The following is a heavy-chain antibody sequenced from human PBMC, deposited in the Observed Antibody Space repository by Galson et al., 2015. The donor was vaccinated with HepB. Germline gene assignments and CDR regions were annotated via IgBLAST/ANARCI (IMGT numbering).Heavy chain of an antibody. V-gene: IGHV7-4-1*02. CDR2: INTNTGNP. D-gene: IGHD6-19*01. CDR1: GYTFTSYA. Sequence: SVKVSCKASGYTFTSYAMNWVRQAPGQGLEWMGWINTNTGNPTYAQGFTGRFVFSLDTSVSTAYLQISSLKAEDTAVYYCAREGAEQWLVRDWYFDLWGRGTLVTVSS. CDR3: AREGAEQWLVRDWYFDL. J-gene: IGHJ2*01.